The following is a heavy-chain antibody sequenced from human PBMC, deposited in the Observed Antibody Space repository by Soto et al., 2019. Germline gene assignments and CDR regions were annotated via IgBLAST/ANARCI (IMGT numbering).Heavy chain of an antibody. D-gene: IGHD6-19*01. Sequence: PGGSLRLSCAASGFTFSSYWMSWFRQAPGKGLEWVANIKQDGSEKYYVDSVKGRFTISRDNSKNTLYLQMNSLRSDDTAVYYCARVRELAVADYWGQGTLVTVST. CDR1: GFTFSSYW. CDR3: ARVRELAVADY. V-gene: IGHV3-7*03. J-gene: IGHJ4*02. CDR2: IKQDGSEK.